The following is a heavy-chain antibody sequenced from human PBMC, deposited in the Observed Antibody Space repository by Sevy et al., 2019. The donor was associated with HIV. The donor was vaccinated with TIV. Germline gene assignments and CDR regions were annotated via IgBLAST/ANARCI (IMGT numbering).Heavy chain of an antibody. D-gene: IGHD2-21*01. CDR1: GYTFTSYY. V-gene: IGHV1-46*03. Sequence: ASVKVSCKASGYTFTSYYMHWVRQAPGQGLEWMGIINPSGGSTSYAQKFQGRVTMTRDTSTSTVYMELSSLRSEDTAVYYCARYGYGGGDYYYFDYWGQGTLVTVSS. CDR3: ARYGYGGGDYYYFDY. J-gene: IGHJ4*02. CDR2: INPSGGST.